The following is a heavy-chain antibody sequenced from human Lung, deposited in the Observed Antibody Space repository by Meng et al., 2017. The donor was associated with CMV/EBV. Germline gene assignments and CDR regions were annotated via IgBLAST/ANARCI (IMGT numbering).Heavy chain of an antibody. Sequence: LXCTVSGSSISNGYYWGWIRQPPGKGLEWIGSIYHSGSTYYNPSLKSRVTISVDTSKNQFSLKLSSVTAADTAVYYCARDYRTGCSSTSCYNWFDPXGQGXLVTVSS. D-gene: IGHD2-2*01. J-gene: IGHJ5*02. CDR1: GSSISNGYY. CDR3: ARDYRTGCSSTSCYNWFDP. CDR2: IYHSGST. V-gene: IGHV4-38-2*02.